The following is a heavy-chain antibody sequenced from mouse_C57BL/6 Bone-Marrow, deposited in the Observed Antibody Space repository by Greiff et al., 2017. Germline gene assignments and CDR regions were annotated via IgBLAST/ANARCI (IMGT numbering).Heavy chain of an antibody. V-gene: IGHV1-50*01. Sequence: QVQLQQPGAELVKPGASVKLSCKASGYTFTSYWMQWVKQRPGQGLEWIGEIDPSDSYTNYNQKFKGTATWTVDTSSSTAYMQLSSLTSEDSAVYYCAKHYGRRVDYWGQGTSVTVSS. CDR2: IDPSDSYT. CDR3: AKHYGRRVDY. J-gene: IGHJ4*01. D-gene: IGHD1-1*01. CDR1: GYTFTSYW.